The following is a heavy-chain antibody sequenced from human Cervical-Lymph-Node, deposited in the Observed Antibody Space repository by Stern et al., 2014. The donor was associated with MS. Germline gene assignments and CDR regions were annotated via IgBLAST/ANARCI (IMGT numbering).Heavy chain of an antibody. J-gene: IGHJ4*02. CDR1: GFTFSSYS. D-gene: IGHD5-24*01. CDR3: ASAAEMATIGLDFNY. CDR2: ISSSSSYI. Sequence: EVHLVESGGGLVKPGGSLRLSCAASGFTFSSYSMNWVRQAPGKGLEWVSSISSSSSYIYYADSVKGRFTISRDNAKNSLYLQMNSLRAEDTAVYYCASAAEMATIGLDFNYWGQGTLVTVSS. V-gene: IGHV3-21*01.